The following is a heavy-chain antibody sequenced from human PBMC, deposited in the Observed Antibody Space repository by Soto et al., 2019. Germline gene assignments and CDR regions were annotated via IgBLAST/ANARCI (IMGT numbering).Heavy chain of an antibody. CDR1: GYTFSNYD. J-gene: IGHJ4*02. D-gene: IGHD3-10*01. CDR3: AKVSRKGSAIDFDY. V-gene: IGHV1-8*01. Sequence: QVQLVQSGAELKKPGASVKVSCKASGYTFSNYDMNWVRQATGQGPEWIGWVNPNNGDTGYAQKFQGRVTLTTDISTTTAYMELTSLRSEDTVIYSCAKVSRKGSAIDFDYWGQGTLITVSS. CDR2: VNPNNGDT.